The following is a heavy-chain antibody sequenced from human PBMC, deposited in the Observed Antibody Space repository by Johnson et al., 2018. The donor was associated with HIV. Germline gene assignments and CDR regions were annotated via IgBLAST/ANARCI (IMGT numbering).Heavy chain of an antibody. CDR2: INWNGGST. CDR1: GFTFSNAW. D-gene: IGHD5-24*01. J-gene: IGHJ3*02. CDR3: ARGTTGQYNYDAFDI. V-gene: IGHV3-20*04. Sequence: VQLVESGGGVVQPGGSLRLSCAASGFTFSNAWMSWVRQTPGKGLEWVSGINWNGGSTGYADSVKGRFTISRDNAKNSLYLQMNSLRAEDTAVYYCARGTTGQYNYDAFDIWGQGTMVTVSS.